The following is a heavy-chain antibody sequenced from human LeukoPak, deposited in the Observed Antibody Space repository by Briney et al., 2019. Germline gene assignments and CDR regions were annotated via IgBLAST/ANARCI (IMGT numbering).Heavy chain of an antibody. CDR3: ARDRRYFDWLVLFDY. J-gene: IGHJ4*02. V-gene: IGHV1-2*02. CDR2: TNPNSGGT. Sequence: GASVKVSCKASGYTFTGYYMHWVRQAPGQGLEWMGWTNPNSGGTNYAQKFQGRVTMTRDTSISTAYMELSRLRSDDTAVYYCARDRRYFDWLVLFDYWGQGTLVTVSS. CDR1: GYTFTGYY. D-gene: IGHD3-9*01.